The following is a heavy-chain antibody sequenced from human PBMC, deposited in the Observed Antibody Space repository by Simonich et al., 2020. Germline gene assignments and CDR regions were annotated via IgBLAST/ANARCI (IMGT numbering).Heavy chain of an antibody. J-gene: IGHJ4*02. D-gene: IGHD4-17*01. V-gene: IGHV3-48*03. CDR1: GFTFSSYE. CDR2: ISSSGSTI. Sequence: EVQLVESGGGLVQPGGSLRLSCAASGFTFSSYEMNWVSQAPGKGREGVSYISSSGSTIYYADSGKGRFTISRDNAKNSLYLQMNSLRAEDTAVYYCARHYYGDYYFDYWGQGTLVTVSS. CDR3: ARHYYGDYYFDY.